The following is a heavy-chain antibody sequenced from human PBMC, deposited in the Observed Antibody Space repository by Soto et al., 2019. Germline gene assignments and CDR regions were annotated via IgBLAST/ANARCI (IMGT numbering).Heavy chain of an antibody. CDR3: AKNYYFDC. CDR2: INVVGGAT. J-gene: IGHJ4*02. Sequence: LRLSCTASGFTFSSFAMSWVRQAPGKGLEWVSSINVVGGATNFADSVKGRFTISRDDSKNTLYLQMNSLRAEDTAVYYCAKNYYFDCWGQGTRVTVSS. V-gene: IGHV3-23*01. CDR1: GFTFSSFA.